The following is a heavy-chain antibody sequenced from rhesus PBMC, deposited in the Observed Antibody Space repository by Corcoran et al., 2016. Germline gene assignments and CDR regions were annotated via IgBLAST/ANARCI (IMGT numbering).Heavy chain of an antibody. D-gene: IGHD2-39*02. CDR1: GYTFTDYY. CDR3: ATEGYCSGGVCYYGLDS. Sequence: EVQLVQAGAEVKKPGASVQISCKASGYTFTDYYLHWVGQAPGEGLEGKGRVDPEDGEAIHAQKFQDRVTITADTSTDTAYMELSSLRSEDTAVYYCATEGYCSGGVCYYGLDSWGQGVVVTVSS. J-gene: IGHJ6*01. CDR2: VDPEDGEA. V-gene: IGHV1-111*02.